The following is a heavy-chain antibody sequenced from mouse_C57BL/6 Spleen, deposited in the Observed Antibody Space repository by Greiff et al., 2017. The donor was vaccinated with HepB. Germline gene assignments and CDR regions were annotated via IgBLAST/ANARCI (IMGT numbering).Heavy chain of an antibody. CDR3: ARDWDYGSSYWYFDV. CDR2: INPNNGGT. D-gene: IGHD1-1*01. V-gene: IGHV1-22*01. Sequence: EVQLQQSGPELVKPGASVKMSCKASGYTFTDYNMHWVKQSHGKSLEWIGYINPNNGGTSYNQKFKGKATLTVNKSSSTAYMELRSLTSEDSAVYYWARDWDYGSSYWYFDVWGTGTTVTVSS. J-gene: IGHJ1*03. CDR1: GYTFTDYN.